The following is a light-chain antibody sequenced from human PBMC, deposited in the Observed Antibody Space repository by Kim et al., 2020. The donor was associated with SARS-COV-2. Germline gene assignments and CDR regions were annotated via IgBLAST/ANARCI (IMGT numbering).Light chain of an antibody. CDR3: QVWASSSDHPGV. V-gene: IGLV3-21*04. J-gene: IGLJ1*01. CDR2: YDS. Sequence: SYELTQPPSVSVAPGKTARITCGGNNIGSKSVHWYQQKAGQTSGRVIYYDSDGPSWIPERVSGSNSGNKDTLTISRVEAGDEADYYCQVWASSSDHPGVFGTGTKVTVL. CDR1: NIGSKS.